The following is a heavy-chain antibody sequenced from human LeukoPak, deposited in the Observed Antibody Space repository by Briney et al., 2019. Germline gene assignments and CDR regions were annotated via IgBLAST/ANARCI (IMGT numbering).Heavy chain of an antibody. J-gene: IGHJ4*02. Sequence: GGSLRLSCAASGFTFSSYGMHWVRQAPGKGLEWVAFIHYDGSNEYYADSVKGRFTISRDDSRNTLYLQMNSLRAEDTVLYYCAKNHRDAGDYWGQGTLVTVSS. CDR1: GFTFSSYG. CDR3: AKNHRDAGDY. V-gene: IGHV3-30*02. D-gene: IGHD2-2*01. CDR2: IHYDGSNE.